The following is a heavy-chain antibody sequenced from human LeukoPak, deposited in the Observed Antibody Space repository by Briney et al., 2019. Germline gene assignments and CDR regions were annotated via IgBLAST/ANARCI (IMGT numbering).Heavy chain of an antibody. Sequence: SVKVSCKASGGTFSSYAISWVRQAPGQGLEWMGGIIPIFGTANYAQKFQGRVTITADESTSTAYMEPSSLRSEDTAVYYCARDLARPHCGGDCRGSTPEYFQHWGQGTLVTVSS. CDR3: ARDLARPHCGGDCRGSTPEYFQH. J-gene: IGHJ1*01. D-gene: IGHD2-21*02. V-gene: IGHV1-69*01. CDR1: GGTFSSYA. CDR2: IIPIFGTA.